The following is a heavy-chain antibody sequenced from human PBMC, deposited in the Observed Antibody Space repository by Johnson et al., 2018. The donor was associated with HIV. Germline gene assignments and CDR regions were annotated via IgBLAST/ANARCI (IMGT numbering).Heavy chain of an antibody. Sequence: VQLVESGGDLVRPGGSLRLSRAASGFIFSAYWMSWVRQAPGKGLEWVANIKQDGSEKKYVDSVKGRLTISRDNAKNSLYLQMNSLRAEDTARYYCAREWHGQLWDDAFDIWGQGTMVTVSS. CDR1: GFIFSAYW. J-gene: IGHJ3*02. CDR2: IKQDGSEK. D-gene: IGHD5-18*01. CDR3: AREWHGQLWDDAFDI. V-gene: IGHV3-7*01.